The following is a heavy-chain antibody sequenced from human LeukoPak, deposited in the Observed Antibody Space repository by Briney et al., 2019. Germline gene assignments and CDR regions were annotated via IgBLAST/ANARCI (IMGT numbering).Heavy chain of an antibody. CDR2: ISYDGSWM. CDR3: ARGRGSGSFLIDY. Sequence: PGRSLRLSCAASGFTFSDYAMHWVRQAPGKGLEWVAVISYDGSWMYYADSVKGRFTVSRDNSKSTLYLQMDSPRVEDTAANFCARGRGSGSFLIDYWGQGTLVTVSS. CDR1: GFTFSDYA. D-gene: IGHD3-10*01. V-gene: IGHV3-30*04. J-gene: IGHJ4*02.